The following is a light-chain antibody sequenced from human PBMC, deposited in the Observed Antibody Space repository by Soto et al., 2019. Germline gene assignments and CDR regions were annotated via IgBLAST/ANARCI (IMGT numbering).Light chain of an antibody. CDR3: AAWDDNVTGV. V-gene: IGLV1-47*01. Sequence: QSVLTQPPSASGTPGQTVTISCSGSSSNIGSEYVYWYQQFPGTAPRLLIYNNNRRPSGVPDRFSGSKSGTSASLAISGLRSEYEADYYCAAWDDNVTGVFRGGTKVTVL. CDR1: SSNIGSEY. J-gene: IGLJ3*02. CDR2: NNN.